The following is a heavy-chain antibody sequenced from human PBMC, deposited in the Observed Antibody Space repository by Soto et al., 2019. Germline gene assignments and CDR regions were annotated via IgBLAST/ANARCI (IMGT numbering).Heavy chain of an antibody. Sequence: GGSLRLSCAASGFTFSSYWMSWVRQAPGKGLEWVANIKQDGSEKYYVDSVKGRFTISRDNAKNSLYLQMNSLRAEDTAVYYCARAGPAECSSTSCAAHSPDVWGKGTAVTVSS. CDR3: ARAGPAECSSTSCAAHSPDV. V-gene: IGHV3-7*01. CDR1: GFTFSSYW. J-gene: IGHJ6*04. D-gene: IGHD2-2*01. CDR2: IKQDGSEK.